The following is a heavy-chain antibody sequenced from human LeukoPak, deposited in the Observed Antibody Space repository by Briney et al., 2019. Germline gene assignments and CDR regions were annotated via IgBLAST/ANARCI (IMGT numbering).Heavy chain of an antibody. D-gene: IGHD6-13*01. CDR2: IYYSGST. CDR3: ARKDGYSSSWYARGWFDP. Sequence: SETLSLTCTVSGGSISSSSYYWGWIRQPPGKGLEWIGSIYYSGSTYYNPSLKSRVTISVDKSKNQFSLKLSSVTAADTAVYYCARKDGYSSSWYARGWFDPWGQGTLVTVSS. CDR1: GGSISSSSYY. J-gene: IGHJ5*02. V-gene: IGHV4-39*07.